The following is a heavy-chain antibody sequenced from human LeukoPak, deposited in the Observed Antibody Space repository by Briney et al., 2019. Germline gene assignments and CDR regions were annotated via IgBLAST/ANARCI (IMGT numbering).Heavy chain of an antibody. Sequence: GGSLRLSCAASGFTFSSYSMNWVRQTPGKGLEWVSSISSSSTYIYYADSVKGRFTISRDNAKNSLYLQMNSLRAEDTAVYYCAKGSSSWYFHFDYWGQGTLVTVSS. V-gene: IGHV3-21*04. CDR1: GFTFSSYS. D-gene: IGHD6-13*01. CDR2: ISSSSTYI. J-gene: IGHJ4*02. CDR3: AKGSSSWYFHFDY.